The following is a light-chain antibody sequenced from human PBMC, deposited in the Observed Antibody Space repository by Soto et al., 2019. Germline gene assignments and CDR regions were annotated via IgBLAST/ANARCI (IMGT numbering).Light chain of an antibody. V-gene: IGKV1-39*01. J-gene: IGKJ1*01. CDR1: QNITKF. CDR2: VTS. Sequence: DIQMTQSPSSLSASVGDRVTVTCRPSQNITKFLNWYQEKPGKAPKVLIYVTSNLENGVPSRFSGSGSGTEFTLTISSLQPEDFATYYCQQPYSAPGTFGQGTRVEV. CDR3: QQPYSAPGT.